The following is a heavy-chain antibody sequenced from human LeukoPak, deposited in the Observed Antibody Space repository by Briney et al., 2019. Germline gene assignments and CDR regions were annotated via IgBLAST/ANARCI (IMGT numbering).Heavy chain of an antibody. CDR3: ARQGCSRTSCYTGHFDY. Sequence: GESLKISCKGSGYSFSSYWIGWMRQMPGKGLEWMGIIYPGDSDTRYSPSFQGQVTISADKSISSAYLQWSSLKASDTAMYYCARQGCSRTSCYTGHFDYWGQGTLVTVSS. CDR1: GYSFSSYW. CDR2: IYPGDSDT. V-gene: IGHV5-51*01. J-gene: IGHJ4*02. D-gene: IGHD2-2*02.